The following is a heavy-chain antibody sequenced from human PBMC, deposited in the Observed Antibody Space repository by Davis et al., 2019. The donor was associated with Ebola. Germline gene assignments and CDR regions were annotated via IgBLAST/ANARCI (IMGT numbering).Heavy chain of an antibody. V-gene: IGHV3-23*01. CDR1: GFTFSSYA. CDR2: ISTSGGST. J-gene: IGHJ4*02. CDR3: ARGSYVFDY. Sequence: GESLKISCGGSGFTFSSYAMSWVRQAPGKGLEWLSTISTSGGSTYYADSVKGRFTISRDNSKNTLYLQVSSLRAEDTAVYYCARGSYVFDYWGQGTLVSVSS. D-gene: IGHD3-10*02.